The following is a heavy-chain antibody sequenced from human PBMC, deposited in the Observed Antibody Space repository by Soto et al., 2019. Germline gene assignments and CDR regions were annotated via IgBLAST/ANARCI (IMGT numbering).Heavy chain of an antibody. CDR3: AKGRYVDFEGGYFDN. D-gene: IGHD3-9*01. CDR2: IRGSGDST. CDR1: GFTFSSYA. V-gene: IGHV3-23*01. J-gene: IGHJ4*02. Sequence: EVQLLESGGGLVQPGGSLRLSCAASGFTFSSYAMSWVRQAPGKGLEWVSRIRGSGDSTHYADSVKGRFTISRDDSKNTLYLQMNSLRAEDTAVYYCAKGRYVDFEGGYFDNWGQGTLVTVSS.